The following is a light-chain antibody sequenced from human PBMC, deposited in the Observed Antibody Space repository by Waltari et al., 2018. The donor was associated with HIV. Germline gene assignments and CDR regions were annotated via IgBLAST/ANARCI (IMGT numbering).Light chain of an antibody. CDR2: GAS. CDR3: QQYNNWPLT. V-gene: IGKV3-15*01. Sequence: EIVMTQSPATLSVSPGERATLSCRASQSVGRNLAWYQQKPGQAPRLLMYGASTRATDIPDRFSGSGSGTEFTLTISRLQSEDVAVYYCQQYNNWPLTFGGGTKVEIK. CDR1: QSVGRN. J-gene: IGKJ4*01.